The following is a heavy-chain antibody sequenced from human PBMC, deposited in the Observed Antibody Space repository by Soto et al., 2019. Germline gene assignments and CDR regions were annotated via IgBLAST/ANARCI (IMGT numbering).Heavy chain of an antibody. CDR1: GYTFTSYG. D-gene: IGHD3-22*01. CDR2: ISAYNGNT. V-gene: IGHV1-18*01. J-gene: IGHJ6*02. Sequence: GASVKVSCKASGYTFTSYGISWVRQAPGQGLEWMGWISAYNGNTNYAQKLQGRVTMTTDTSTSTAYMELRSLRSDDTAVYYCARDWGPLRGSNWDVLQWLSNYHYYGMDVWGQGTTVTVSS. CDR3: ARDWGPLRGSNWDVLQWLSNYHYYGMDV.